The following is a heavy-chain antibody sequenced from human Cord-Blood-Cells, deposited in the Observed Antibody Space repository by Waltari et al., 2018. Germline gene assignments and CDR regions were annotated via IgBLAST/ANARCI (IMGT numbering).Heavy chain of an antibody. Sequence: QVQLQQWGAGLLKPSATLSLTCAVYGGSFSGYYWSWIRQPPGKGLEWIGEINHSGSTNYNPSLKSRVTISVDTSKNQFSLKLSSVTAADTAVYYCARGPGCSGGSCYFFDYWGQGTLVTVSS. J-gene: IGHJ4*02. D-gene: IGHD2-15*01. CDR3: ARGPGCSGGSCYFFDY. V-gene: IGHV4-34*01. CDR1: GGSFSGYY. CDR2: INHSGST.